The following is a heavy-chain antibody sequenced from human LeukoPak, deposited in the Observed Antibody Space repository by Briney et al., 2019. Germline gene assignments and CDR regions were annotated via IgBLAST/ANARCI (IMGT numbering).Heavy chain of an antibody. D-gene: IGHD3-10*01. J-gene: IGHJ4*02. V-gene: IGHV4-59*01. CDR3: AKVGDFGSGTSFDY. Sequence: SETLSLTCTVSGGSIRSYYWTWIRQPPGKGLEWIGYIYYSGSTNYNPSLKSRVTISIDTSKNQFSLMLSSVTAADTAVYYCAKVGDFGSGTSFDYWAREPWSPSPQ. CDR2: IYYSGST. CDR1: GGSIRSYY.